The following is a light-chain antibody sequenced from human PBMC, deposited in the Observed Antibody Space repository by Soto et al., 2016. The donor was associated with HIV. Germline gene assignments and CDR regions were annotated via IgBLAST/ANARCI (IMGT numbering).Light chain of an antibody. CDR3: LQRNDYPYT. V-gene: IGKV1-8*01. J-gene: IGKJ2*01. CDR2: DTS. CDR1: QGISSY. Sequence: AIRMTQSPSSLSASTGDRVTLTCRASQGISSYIAWYQQKPGKAPKLLMYDTSTLQSGVPSRFSGSRSRTDFTLTISCLQSEDFATYYCLQRNDYPYTFGQGTKLEIK.